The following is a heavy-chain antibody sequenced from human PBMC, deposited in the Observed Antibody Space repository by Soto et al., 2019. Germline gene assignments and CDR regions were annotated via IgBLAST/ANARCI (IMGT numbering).Heavy chain of an antibody. CDR1: GGSISSSIW. D-gene: IGHD6-19*01. CDR3: AGRSHNIGWRTNWFDP. V-gene: IGHV4-4*02. CDR2: IYHSGST. Sequence: QVQLQESGPGLVKPSGTLSLTCAVSGGSISSSIWWFWCRQPPGKGLEWIGEIYHSGSTNYNPSHKSRVTISVDKSKNQFSLKRSSVTAADTAVYYCAGRSHNIGWRTNWFDPWRQGTLVTVSS. J-gene: IGHJ5*02.